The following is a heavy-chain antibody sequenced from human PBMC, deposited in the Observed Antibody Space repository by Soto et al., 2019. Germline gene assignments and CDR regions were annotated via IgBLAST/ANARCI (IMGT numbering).Heavy chain of an antibody. CDR3: AATRYGDYLKNGY. D-gene: IGHD4-17*01. J-gene: IGHJ4*02. CDR1: GYTFTSYD. CDR2: MNPNSGNT. V-gene: IGHV1-8*01. Sequence: ASVKVSCKASGYTFTSYDINWVRQATGQGLEWMGWMNPNSGNTSYAQKFQGRVTMTRDTSTSTVYMELSSLRSDDTAVYYCAATRYGDYLKNGYWGQGTLVTVSS.